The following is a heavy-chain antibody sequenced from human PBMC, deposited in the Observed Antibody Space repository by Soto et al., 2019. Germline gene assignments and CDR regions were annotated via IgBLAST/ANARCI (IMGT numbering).Heavy chain of an antibody. CDR3: ARRGCVVVPAAPYYYYGMDV. CDR1: GGTFSSYA. V-gene: IGHV1-69*13. CDR2: IIPIVGTA. D-gene: IGHD2-2*01. Sequence: SVKVSCKASGGTFSSYAISWVRQAPGQGLQSMGGIIPIVGTANYAQKFRGRVTITADESTSTAYMELSSLRSEDTAVYYCARRGCVVVPAAPYYYYGMDVWGKGTTVTVSS. J-gene: IGHJ6*04.